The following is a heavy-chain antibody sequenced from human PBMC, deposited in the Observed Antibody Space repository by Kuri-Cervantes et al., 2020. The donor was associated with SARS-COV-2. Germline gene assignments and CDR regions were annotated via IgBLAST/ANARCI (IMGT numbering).Heavy chain of an antibody. V-gene: IGHV3-7*01. J-gene: IGHJ5*02. CDR3: AKSVPVWQQLPYNWFDP. CDR1: GFTFSSYR. Sequence: GESLKISCAASGFTFSSYRMSWVRQAPGKGLEWVANIKQDGSEKYYVDSVKGRFTISRDNSKNTLYLQMNSLRAEDTAVYYCAKSVPVWQQLPYNWFDPWGQGTLVTVSS. D-gene: IGHD6-13*01. CDR2: IKQDGSEK.